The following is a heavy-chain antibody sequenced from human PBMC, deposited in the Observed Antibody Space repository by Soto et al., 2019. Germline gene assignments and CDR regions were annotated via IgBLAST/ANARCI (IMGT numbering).Heavy chain of an antibody. Sequence: EVQLVESGGGLVQPGGSLRLSCAASGFTFSSYWMHWVRQAPGKGLVWVSRINSDGSSTSYADSVKGRFTISRDNAKNTLYLQMNSLRAEDTAVYYCARDWYSAPTFHFDYWGQGTLVTVAS. V-gene: IGHV3-74*01. J-gene: IGHJ4*02. CDR2: INSDGSST. CDR1: GFTFSSYW. CDR3: ARDWYSAPTFHFDY. D-gene: IGHD6-13*01.